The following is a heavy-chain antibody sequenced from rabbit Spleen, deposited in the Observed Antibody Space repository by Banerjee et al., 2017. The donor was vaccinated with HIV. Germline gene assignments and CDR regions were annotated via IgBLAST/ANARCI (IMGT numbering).Heavy chain of an antibody. V-gene: IGHV1S40*01. CDR2: FYTGDGST. D-gene: IGHD6-1*01. J-gene: IGHJ4*01. Sequence: QSLEESGGGLVKPGASLTLTCTASGFALSSSYDMCWVRQAPGKGLDWIACFYTGDGSTYYANWAKGRFTIFKTSSTTVTLQRTSLTAADTASYFCARGAAYFDFAYDLWGPGTLVTVS. CDR1: GFALSSSYD. CDR3: ARGAAYFDFAYDL.